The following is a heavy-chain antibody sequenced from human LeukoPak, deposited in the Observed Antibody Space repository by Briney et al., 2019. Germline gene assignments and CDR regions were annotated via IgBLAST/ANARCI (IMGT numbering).Heavy chain of an antibody. CDR3: ARVPISTTARGYFDY. CDR1: AGSVSSGSYY. V-gene: IGHV4-61*01. J-gene: IGHJ4*02. Sequence: SETLSLTCTVSAGSVSSGSYYWSWIRQPPGKGLEWIGYIYYSGSTTYNPSLKSRVTMSVDTYKNKFSLKLNSLTAADTAVYYCARVPISTTARGYFDYWGQGTLVTVSS. CDR2: IYYSGST. D-gene: IGHD4-17*01.